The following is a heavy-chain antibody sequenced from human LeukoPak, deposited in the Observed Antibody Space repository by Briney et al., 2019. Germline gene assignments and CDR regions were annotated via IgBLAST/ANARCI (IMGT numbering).Heavy chain of an antibody. Sequence: SETLSLTCTVSGGSISSGSYYWSWIRQPAGKGLEWIGRIYTSGSTNYNPSLKSRVTISVDTSKNQFSLKLSSVTAADTAVYYCARTHKDYDILTGYYFDYWGQGTLVTVSS. CDR2: IYTSGST. V-gene: IGHV4-61*02. CDR3: ARTHKDYDILTGYYFDY. J-gene: IGHJ4*02. CDR1: GGSISSGSYY. D-gene: IGHD3-9*01.